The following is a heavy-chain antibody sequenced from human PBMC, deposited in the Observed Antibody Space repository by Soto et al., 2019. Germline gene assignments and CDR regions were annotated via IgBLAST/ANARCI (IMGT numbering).Heavy chain of an antibody. J-gene: IGHJ4*02. CDR2: IYHTGST. CDR1: AGSLSTYY. V-gene: IGHV4-59*01. CDR3: ARGGRGSGLYCLYYFDL. Sequence: QVQLQESGPGLVKPSETLSLTCSVSAGSLSTYYWTWIRQSPGKGLEWIGEIYHTGSTKYNPSLKSRVAISVDMSKNQFSLTLSAVTPADTAVYYCARGGRGSGLYCLYYFDLWGQGTLITVAS. D-gene: IGHD3-16*01.